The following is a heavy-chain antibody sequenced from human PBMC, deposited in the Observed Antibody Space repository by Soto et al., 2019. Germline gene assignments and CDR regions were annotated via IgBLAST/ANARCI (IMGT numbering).Heavy chain of an antibody. D-gene: IGHD2-21*01. CDR2: INQDGSVQ. V-gene: IGHV3-7*05. CDR1: GFTFSTYW. J-gene: IGHJ3*01. CDR3: ARDLSPKYSTYRVDAFDF. Sequence: EVQLVESGGGLVQPGGSLRLSCAASGFTFSTYWMTWVRQAPGKGLEWVANINQDGSVQNYVDSVKGRFTISRDNAENSLYLQMNSLRAEDAAVYYCARDLSPKYSTYRVDAFDFWGQGTMVTVSS.